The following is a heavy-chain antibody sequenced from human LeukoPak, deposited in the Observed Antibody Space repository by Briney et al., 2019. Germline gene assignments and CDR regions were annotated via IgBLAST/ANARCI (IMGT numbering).Heavy chain of an antibody. CDR3: ARLTVTPNHYFDY. J-gene: IGHJ4*02. V-gene: IGHV3-21*01. CDR1: GFTFSSYS. Sequence: GGSLRLSCAASGFTFSSYSMNWVRQAPGKGLEWVSSISSSSSYIYYADSVKGRFTISRDNAKNSLYLQMNSLRAEDTAVYYCARLTVTPNHYFDYWGQGTLVTVSS. D-gene: IGHD4-11*01. CDR2: ISSSSSYI.